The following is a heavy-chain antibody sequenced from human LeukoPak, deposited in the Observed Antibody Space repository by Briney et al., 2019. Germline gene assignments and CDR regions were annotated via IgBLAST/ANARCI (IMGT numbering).Heavy chain of an antibody. CDR1: GFTFSDHY. Sequence: QPGGSLRLSCAASGFTFSDHYMDWVRQAPGKGLEWVGRTRNKANSYTTEYAASVKGRFTISRDDSKDSLYLQMNSLKTEDTAVYYCASLLWFGDDGDAFDIWGQGTMVTVSS. D-gene: IGHD3-10*01. J-gene: IGHJ3*02. V-gene: IGHV3-72*01. CDR2: TRNKANSYTT. CDR3: ASLLWFGDDGDAFDI.